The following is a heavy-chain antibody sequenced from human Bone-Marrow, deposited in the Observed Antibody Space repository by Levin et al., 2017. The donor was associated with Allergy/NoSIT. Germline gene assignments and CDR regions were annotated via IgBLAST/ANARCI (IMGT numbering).Heavy chain of an antibody. CDR2: VVPIFGST. CDR3: ARVHTSSSDFEF. D-gene: IGHD6-6*01. V-gene: IGHV1-69*06. CDR1: GGSFNSFA. J-gene: IGHJ4*02. Sequence: KISCKASGGSFNSFAFHWVRQAPGQGLEWMGGVVPIFGSTTYAQKFQGRVTFTADKSTSTAYMELSSLKTEDTAMYYCARVHTSSSDFEFWGQGTLVSVSS.